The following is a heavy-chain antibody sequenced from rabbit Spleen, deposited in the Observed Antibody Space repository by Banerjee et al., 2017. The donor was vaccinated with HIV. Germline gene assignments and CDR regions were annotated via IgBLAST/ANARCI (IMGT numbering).Heavy chain of an antibody. CDR1: GFSFSSGDW. J-gene: IGHJ4*01. D-gene: IGHD1-1*01. CDR3: VRGASSSGYYDL. V-gene: IGHV1S40*01. CDR2: IDLVFGRT. Sequence: QSLEESGGDLVKPGASLTLTCTASGFSFSSGDWMYWVRQAPGKGLEWIGYIDLVFGRTYYANWVNGRFTISSHNAQNTLYLQLNSLTVADTATYFCVRGASSSGYYDLWGQGTLVTVS.